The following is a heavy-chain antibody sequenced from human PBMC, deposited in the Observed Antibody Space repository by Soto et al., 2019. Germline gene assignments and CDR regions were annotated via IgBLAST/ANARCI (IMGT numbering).Heavy chain of an antibody. CDR3: AKNDVDIVATSSDY. D-gene: IGHD5-12*01. CDR2: ISGSGGST. V-gene: IGHV3-23*01. Sequence: GGSLRLSCAASGFTFSSYAMSWVRQAPGKGLEWVSAISGSGGSTYYADSWKGRFTISRDNSKNTLYLQMNSLRAEDTAVYYCAKNDVDIVATSSDYWGQGTLVTVSS. J-gene: IGHJ4*02. CDR1: GFTFSSYA.